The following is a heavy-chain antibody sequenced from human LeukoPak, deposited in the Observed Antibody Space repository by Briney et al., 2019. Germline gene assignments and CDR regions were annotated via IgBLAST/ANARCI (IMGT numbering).Heavy chain of an antibody. J-gene: IGHJ5*02. V-gene: IGHV4-61*02. CDR2: IYTSGST. D-gene: IGHD5-18*01. CDR3: ARARGYSYGFSGWFDP. Sequence: SETLSLTCTVSGGSISSGSYYWSWIRQPAGKGLEWIGRIYTSGSTNYNPSLKSRVTISVDTSKNQFSLKLSSVTAADTAVYYCARARGYSYGFSGWFDPWGQGTLVTVSS. CDR1: GGSISSGSYY.